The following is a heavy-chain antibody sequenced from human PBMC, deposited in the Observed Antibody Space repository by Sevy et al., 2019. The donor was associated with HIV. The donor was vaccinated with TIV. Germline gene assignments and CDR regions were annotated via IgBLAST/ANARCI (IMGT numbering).Heavy chain of an antibody. CDR3: ARQLWLNPSYYYGMDV. V-gene: IGHV4-34*01. CDR1: GGSFSGYY. Sequence: SETLSLTCAVYGGSFSGYYWSWIRQPPGKGLEWIGEINHSGSTNYDPSLKSRVTISVDTSKNQFSLKLSSVTAADTAVYYCARQLWLNPSYYYGMDVWGQGTTVTVSS. CDR2: INHSGST. D-gene: IGHD5-18*01. J-gene: IGHJ6*02.